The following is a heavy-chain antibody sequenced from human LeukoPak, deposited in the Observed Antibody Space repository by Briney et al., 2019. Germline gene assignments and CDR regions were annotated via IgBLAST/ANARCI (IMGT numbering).Heavy chain of an antibody. CDR1: GFTVSSNY. J-gene: IGHJ3*02. V-gene: IGHV3-53*01. CDR3: ARGLWFGKPDAFDI. Sequence: GGSLRLSCAASGFTVSSNYMSWVRQAPGKGLEWVSVIYSGGSTYYADSVKGRFTISRDNSKNTLYLQMNSLRAEDTAVYYCARGLWFGKPDAFDIWGQGTMVTVSS. CDR2: IYSGGST. D-gene: IGHD3-10*01.